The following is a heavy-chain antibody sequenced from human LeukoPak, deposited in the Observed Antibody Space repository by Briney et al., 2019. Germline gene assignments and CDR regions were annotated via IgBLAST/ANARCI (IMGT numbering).Heavy chain of an antibody. CDR1: GFTFSTYG. CDR2: ISGSGGGT. Sequence: SGGSLRLSCAASGFTFSTYGMSWVRQAPGKGLEWVSAISGSGGGTYFADSVKGRFTISRDNSKNTLYLQMNSLRAEDTAVYYCVKGYCSGGSCYSFDYWGQGTLVTVSS. V-gene: IGHV3-23*01. J-gene: IGHJ4*02. D-gene: IGHD2-15*01. CDR3: VKGYCSGGSCYSFDY.